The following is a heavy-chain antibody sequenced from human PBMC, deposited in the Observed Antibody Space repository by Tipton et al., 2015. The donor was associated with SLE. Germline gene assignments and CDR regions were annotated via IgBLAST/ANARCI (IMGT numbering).Heavy chain of an antibody. CDR1: GKSFSVYH. CDR3: ARRLVAAANDWYFGL. J-gene: IGHJ2*01. V-gene: IGHV4-34*01. D-gene: IGHD2-2*01. CDR2: IYYSGNT. Sequence: TLSLTCAVCGKSFSVYHWRWSRQPPGKGLKWIGSIYYSGNTYYNPSLKSRVTISVDTSKNQFSLKLSSVTAADTAVYYCARRLVAAANDWYFGLWGRGTLVTVSS.